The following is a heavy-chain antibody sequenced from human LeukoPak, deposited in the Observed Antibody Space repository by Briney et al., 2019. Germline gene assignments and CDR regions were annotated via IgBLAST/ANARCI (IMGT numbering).Heavy chain of an antibody. V-gene: IGHV3-48*03. J-gene: IGHJ4*02. CDR2: ISGSGSTI. CDR1: GFTFSNYE. Sequence: PGGSLRLSCAASGFTFSNYEMNWVRQAPGKGLEWVSYISGSGSTIYYADSVKGRFTISRDNAKDSLYLQMNSLRAEDTAVYYCARDYTDYWGQGTLVTVSS. D-gene: IGHD3-16*01. CDR3: ARDYTDY.